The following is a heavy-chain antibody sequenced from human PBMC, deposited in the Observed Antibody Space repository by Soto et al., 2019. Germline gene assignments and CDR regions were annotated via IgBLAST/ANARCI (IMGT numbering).Heavy chain of an antibody. V-gene: IGHV3-30*18. J-gene: IGHJ5*02. D-gene: IGHD4-17*01. Sequence: GGSLRLSCAASGFTFSSYGMHWVRQAPGKGLEWVAVISYDGSNKYYADSVKGRFTISRDNSKNTLYLQMNSLRAEDTAVYYCAKDVTPTVTYSWFDPWGQGTLVTVSS. CDR2: ISYDGSNK. CDR1: GFTFSSYG. CDR3: AKDVTPTVTYSWFDP.